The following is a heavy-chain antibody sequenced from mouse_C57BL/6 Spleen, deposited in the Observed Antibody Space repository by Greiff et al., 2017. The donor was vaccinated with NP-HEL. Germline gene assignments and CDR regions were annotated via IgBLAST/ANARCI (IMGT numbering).Heavy chain of an antibody. CDR3: ARRGDEDYFDY. CDR1: GYTFTSYW. CDR2: INPSDSET. J-gene: IGHJ2*01. D-gene: IGHD3-3*01. V-gene: IGHV1-52*01. Sequence: VQLKQPGAELVRPGSSVKLSCKASGYTFTSYWMHWVKQRPIQGLEWIGNINPSDSETHYNQKFKDKATLTVDKSSSTAYMQLSSLTSEDSAVYYCARRGDEDYFDYWGQGTTLTVSS.